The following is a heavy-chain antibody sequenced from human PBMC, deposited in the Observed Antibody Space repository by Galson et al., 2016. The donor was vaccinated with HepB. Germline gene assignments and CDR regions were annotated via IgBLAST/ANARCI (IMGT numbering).Heavy chain of an antibody. Sequence: SVKVSCRVSGHTLTQLSIHWVRQAPGKGLEWMGGFDPEEGEVLYAQQFQGRVTMTEDTSTDTAYMELSSLRSQDTAVYYCAREGADSSGWYMIGDNWGQGTLVTVSS. CDR1: GHTLTQLS. CDR2: FDPEEGEV. CDR3: AREGADSSGWYMIGDN. J-gene: IGHJ4*02. V-gene: IGHV1-24*01. D-gene: IGHD6-19*01.